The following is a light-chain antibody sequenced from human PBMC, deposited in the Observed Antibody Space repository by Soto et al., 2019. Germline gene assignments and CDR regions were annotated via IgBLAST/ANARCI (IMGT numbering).Light chain of an antibody. CDR1: QGISNY. V-gene: IGKV1-9*01. Sequence: DIQLTQSPSFLSASVGDRVTITCRASQGISNYLAWYQQKPGRAPKLLIYAASTLQTGVPSRFSGRVSGTEFTLTISSLQPEDFANYYCQQLNRYPFTFGPGTKVDIK. J-gene: IGKJ3*01. CDR2: AAS. CDR3: QQLNRYPFT.